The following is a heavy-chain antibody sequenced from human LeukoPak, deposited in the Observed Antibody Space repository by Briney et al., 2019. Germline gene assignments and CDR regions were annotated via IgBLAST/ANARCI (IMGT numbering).Heavy chain of an antibody. Sequence: SVNVSCKASGGTFSSYAISCVRQAPGQGLEWMGRIIPILGITNYAQKFQGRVTITADKSTTTAYMELSSLRSEDTAVYYCARALWGDGYSYGYGGYWGQGTLVTVSS. V-gene: IGHV1-69*10. D-gene: IGHD5-18*01. CDR2: IIPILGIT. CDR1: GGTFSSYA. J-gene: IGHJ4*02. CDR3: ARALWGDGYSYGYGGY.